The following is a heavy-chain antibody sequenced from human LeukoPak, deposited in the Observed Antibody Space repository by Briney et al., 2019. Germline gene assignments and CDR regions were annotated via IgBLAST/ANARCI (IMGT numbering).Heavy chain of an antibody. CDR1: GGTFSSYA. Sequence: GASVKVSCKASGGTFSSYAISWVRQAPGQGLEWMGGIIPIFGTANYAQKIQGRVTITADESTSTAYMELSSLRSEDTAVYYCARTRHIAAAGIFYAFDIWGQGTMVTVSS. D-gene: IGHD6-13*01. J-gene: IGHJ3*02. CDR3: ARTRHIAAAGIFYAFDI. V-gene: IGHV1-69*13. CDR2: IIPIFGTA.